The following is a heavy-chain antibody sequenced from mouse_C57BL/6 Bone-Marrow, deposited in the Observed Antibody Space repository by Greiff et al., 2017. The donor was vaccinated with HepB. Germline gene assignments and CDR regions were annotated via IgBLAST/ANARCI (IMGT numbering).Heavy chain of an antibody. Sequence: QVQLQQPGAELVKPGASVKMSCKASGYTFTSYWITWVKQRPGKGIAWIGDIYPGSGSTNYNEKFKSKATLTVDTSSSTAYMQLSSLTSEDSAVYYFARRGPNVPYWGQGTTLTVSS. CDR2: IYPGSGST. CDR1: GYTFTSYW. V-gene: IGHV1-55*01. CDR3: ARRGPNVPY. J-gene: IGHJ2*01.